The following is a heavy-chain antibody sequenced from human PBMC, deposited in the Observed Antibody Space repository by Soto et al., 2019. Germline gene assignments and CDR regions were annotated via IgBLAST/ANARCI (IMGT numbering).Heavy chain of an antibody. CDR1: GGTFGNSA. D-gene: IGHD3-3*02. CDR3: ARDNVRQQLGGNYYSGIDV. CDR2: VIPIFPTP. J-gene: IGHJ6*02. V-gene: IGHV1-69*12. Sequence: QVQLVQSGAEVKKPGSSVTVSCKASGGTFGNSAISWVRQAPGEGLEWMGGVIPIFPTPDYAAKFQGRVTITADDATSTASMELTSLSSGATAVYYCARDNVRQQLGGNYYSGIDVWGQGTTVTVSS.